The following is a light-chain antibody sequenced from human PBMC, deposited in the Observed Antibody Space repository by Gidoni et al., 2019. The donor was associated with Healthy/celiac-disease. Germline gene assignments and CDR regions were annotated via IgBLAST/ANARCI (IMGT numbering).Light chain of an antibody. CDR3: QQYDNPPHT. J-gene: IGKJ4*01. V-gene: IGKV1-33*01. CDR1: QDISND. Sequence: IQMTPSPSSLSASVEDRVTITCQAHQDISNDLNWYQQKPGKAPKLRIYDAANLETGVPSRFSGSGSGKDFTFTIRSLQAEDMATDYCQQYDNPPHTFGGGTKVEIK. CDR2: DAA.